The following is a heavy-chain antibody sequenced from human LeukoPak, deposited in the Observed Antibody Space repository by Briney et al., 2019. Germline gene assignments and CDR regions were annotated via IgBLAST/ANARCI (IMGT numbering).Heavy chain of an antibody. CDR1: GFPFSSYA. Sequence: PGGSLRLSCAASGFPFSSYALIWVRQAPGKGLEWVSTMTATTRSTFYADSVKGRFTISRDSSQNTLYLQMNSLRAQDRAVYYCVKKGADYYDRSVNYPSGLFEHWGQGTRVYVSS. J-gene: IGHJ4*02. CDR2: MTATTRST. CDR3: VKKGADYYDRSVNYPSGLFEH. V-gene: IGHV3-23*01. D-gene: IGHD3-22*01.